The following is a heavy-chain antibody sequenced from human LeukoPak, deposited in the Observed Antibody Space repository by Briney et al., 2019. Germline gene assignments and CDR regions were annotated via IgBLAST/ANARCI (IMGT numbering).Heavy chain of an antibody. CDR3: TRGSRSGSYYGEFDF. CDR2: ISAYNGNT. D-gene: IGHD1-26*01. Sequence: ASVKVSCKASGYTFTSYGISWVRQAPGQGLEWMGWISAYNGNTNYAQKLQGRVSMTTDTSTSTAYMELRSLTSDDTAVYYCTRGSRSGSYYGEFDFWGPGTLVTVSS. V-gene: IGHV1-18*01. CDR1: GYTFTSYG. J-gene: IGHJ4*02.